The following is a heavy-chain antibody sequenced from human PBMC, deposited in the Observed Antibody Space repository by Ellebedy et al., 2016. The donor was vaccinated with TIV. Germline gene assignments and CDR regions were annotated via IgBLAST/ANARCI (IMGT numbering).Heavy chain of an antibody. CDR2: ISYDGTNK. J-gene: IGHJ6*02. CDR1: GFTFRSFG. D-gene: IGHD4-17*01. Sequence: PGGSLRLSCAASGFTFRSFGMHWVRQAPGKGLEWVAVISYDGTNKYYADSVKGRFTISRDNSKNTLYLQMNSLRPEDTTVYYCAKDLSFGDKLGYFYGMDVWGQGTTVTVSS. CDR3: AKDLSFGDKLGYFYGMDV. V-gene: IGHV3-30*18.